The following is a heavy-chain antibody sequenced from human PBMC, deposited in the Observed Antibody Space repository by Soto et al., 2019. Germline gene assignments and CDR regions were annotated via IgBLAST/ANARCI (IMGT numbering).Heavy chain of an antibody. CDR3: ARDPRITMTTPRVYFDY. D-gene: IGHD4-17*01. V-gene: IGHV3-21*01. CDR2: ISSSSSYI. Sequence: EVQLVESGGGLVKPRGSLRLSCAASGFTFSSYSMNWVRQSPGQGLEWVSSISSSSSYIYYADSVKGRFTISRDNAKNSLYLQLNRLRAEDTAVYYCARDPRITMTTPRVYFDYWGQGTLVTVSS. J-gene: IGHJ4*02. CDR1: GFTFSSYS.